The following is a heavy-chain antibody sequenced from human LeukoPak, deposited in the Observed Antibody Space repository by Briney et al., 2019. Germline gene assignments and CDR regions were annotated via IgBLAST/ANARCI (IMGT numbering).Heavy chain of an antibody. CDR2: FDPEDGET. J-gene: IGHJ5*02. CDR1: GYTLTELS. V-gene: IGHV1-24*01. Sequence: ASVKVSCKVSGYTLTELSMHWVRQAPGKGLEWMGGFDPEDGETIYAQKFQGRVTMTEDTSTDTAYMELSSLRSEDTAVYYCARTGSPDSSSWYKGGNWFDPWGQGTLVTVSS. D-gene: IGHD6-13*01. CDR3: ARTGSPDSSSWYKGGNWFDP.